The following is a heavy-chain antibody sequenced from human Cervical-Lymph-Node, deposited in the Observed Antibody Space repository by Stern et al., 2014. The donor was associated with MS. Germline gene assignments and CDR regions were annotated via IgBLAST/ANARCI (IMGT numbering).Heavy chain of an antibody. CDR2: ISSSGNPI. V-gene: IGHV3-48*02. CDR3: VRAVTFYGVDV. J-gene: IGHJ6*02. D-gene: IGHD4-23*01. CDR1: GFTFNKYT. Sequence: EVQLVESGGGLVQPGGSLRLACAARGFTFNKYTMNWVRQAPGKGLEWLTYISSSGNPIYYADSVKGRFTVSRDNAKNSLFLQMNSLRDEDTAVYYCVRAVTFYGVDVWGQGTTVTGSS.